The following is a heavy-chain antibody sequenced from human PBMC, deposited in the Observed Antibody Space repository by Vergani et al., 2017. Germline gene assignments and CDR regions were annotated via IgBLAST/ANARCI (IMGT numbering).Heavy chain of an antibody. V-gene: IGHV5-51*03. CDR2: IYPGNSET. D-gene: IGHD3/OR15-3a*01. CDR1: GYSFSSNW. CDR3: ARVYCRGMSCAGTDYFYHIDV. Sequence: EVQLEQSGAAVQKPGESLEISCKGSGYSFSSNWIAWVRERPGQGLEWMGMIYPGNSETRNNPSFRGQVTMSVDKSISTAYLQWSSLKASDSAMYYCARVYCRGMSCAGTDYFYHIDVWGKGTTVTVS. J-gene: IGHJ6*03.